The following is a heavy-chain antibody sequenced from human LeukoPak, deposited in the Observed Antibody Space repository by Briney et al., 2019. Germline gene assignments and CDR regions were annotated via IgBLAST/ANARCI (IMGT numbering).Heavy chain of an antibody. CDR2: IYHSGST. J-gene: IGHJ4*02. CDR3: ATLLWFGGVTSYYFDY. Sequence: PSETLSLTCTVSGYSISSGYYWGWIRQPPGKGLEWIGGIYHSGSTYCNPSLKSRVTISVDTSKNQFSLKLSSVTAADTAVYFCATLLWFGGVTSYYFDYWGQGTLVTVSS. D-gene: IGHD3-10*01. CDR1: GYSISSGYY. V-gene: IGHV4-38-2*02.